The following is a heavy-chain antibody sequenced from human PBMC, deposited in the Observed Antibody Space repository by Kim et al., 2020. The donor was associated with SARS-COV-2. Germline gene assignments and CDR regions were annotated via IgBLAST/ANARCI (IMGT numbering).Heavy chain of an antibody. J-gene: IGHJ6*02. Sequence: GGSLRLSCAASGFTFSSYGMHWVRQAPGKGLEWVAVISYDGSNKYYADSVKGRFTISRDNSKNTLYLQMNGLRAEDTAVYYCAKELGGPGGAAAYYYGMDVWGQGTTVTVSS. CDR3: AKELGGPGGAAAYYYGMDV. D-gene: IGHD1-26*01. CDR1: GFTFSSYG. CDR2: ISYDGSNK. V-gene: IGHV3-30*18.